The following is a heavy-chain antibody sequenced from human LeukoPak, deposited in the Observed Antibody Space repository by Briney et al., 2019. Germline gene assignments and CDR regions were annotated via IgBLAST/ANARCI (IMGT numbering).Heavy chain of an antibody. CDR2: IYYTWST. CDR1: GYSISSGYY. D-gene: IGHD1-26*01. V-gene: IGHV4-38-2*02. CDR3: ARVKSGSYSATDY. Sequence: RTSETLSLTCTVSGYSISSGYYWGWIRQPPGKGLEWIGRIYYTWSTYYHPPLKSRVTISVDTAKNPFSLNLNSLTAADTAVYYCARVKSGSYSATDYWGQGTLVTVSS. J-gene: IGHJ4*02.